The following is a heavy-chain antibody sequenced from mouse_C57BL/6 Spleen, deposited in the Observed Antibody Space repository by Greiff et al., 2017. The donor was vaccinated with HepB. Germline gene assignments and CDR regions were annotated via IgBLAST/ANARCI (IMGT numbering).Heavy chain of an antibody. CDR3: ATGSITTVGAMDY. J-gene: IGHJ4*01. CDR1: GYTFTSYW. Sequence: VQLQQPGAELVMPGASVKLSCKASGYTFTSYWMHWVKQRPGQGLEWIGEIDPSDSYTNYNQKFKGKSTLTVDKSSSTAYMQLSSLTSEDSAVYYCATGSITTVGAMDYWGQGTSVTVSS. V-gene: IGHV1-69*01. CDR2: IDPSDSYT. D-gene: IGHD1-1*01.